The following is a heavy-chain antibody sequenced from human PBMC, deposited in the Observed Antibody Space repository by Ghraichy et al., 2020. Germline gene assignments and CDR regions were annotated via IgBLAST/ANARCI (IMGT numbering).Heavy chain of an antibody. Sequence: LSLTCAASGFTFTDNWMQWVRQAPGKGPVWLSLINNDGSDTRYADSVKGRFTISRDNAKNPVYLQMNSLRAEDTAMYYCTRDLRGVGALDHWGRGTLVTVSS. J-gene: IGHJ4*02. D-gene: IGHD3-3*01. CDR1: GFTFTDNW. CDR2: INNDGSDT. CDR3: TRDLRGVGALDH. V-gene: IGHV3-74*01.